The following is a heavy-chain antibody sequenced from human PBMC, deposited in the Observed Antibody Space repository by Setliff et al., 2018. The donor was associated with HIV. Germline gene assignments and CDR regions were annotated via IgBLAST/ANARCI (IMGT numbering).Heavy chain of an antibody. Sequence: PSETLSLTCAVYGGSFNDYYWSWIRQPPGKGLEWIGEINHSGSTNYNPSLKSRVTISVDTSKNQFSLKLSSVTAADTAVYYCGRTMTYYYLCMDVWGNGTTVTVSS. J-gene: IGHJ6*03. V-gene: IGHV4-34*01. CDR1: GGSFNDYY. CDR3: GRTMTYYYLCMDV. CDR2: INHSGST.